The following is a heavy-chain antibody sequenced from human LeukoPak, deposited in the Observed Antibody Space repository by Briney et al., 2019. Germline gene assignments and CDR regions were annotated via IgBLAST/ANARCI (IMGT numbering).Heavy chain of an antibody. D-gene: IGHD5-18*01. Sequence: SETLSLTCTVSGGSISSYYWSWIRQPPGKGLEHIGDVYKTGSTNYNPSLKSRVTILVDTSKNQFSLKLSSVTAADTAVYYCATGALVDTAMEANDSWGQGTLVTVSS. J-gene: IGHJ4*02. CDR3: ATGALVDTAMEANDS. CDR1: GGSISSYY. V-gene: IGHV4-59*12. CDR2: VYKTGST.